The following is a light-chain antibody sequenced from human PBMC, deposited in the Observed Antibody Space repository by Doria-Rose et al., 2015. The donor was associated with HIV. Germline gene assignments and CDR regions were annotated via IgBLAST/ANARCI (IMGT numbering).Light chain of an antibody. Sequence: TQSPGTLSLSPGDRATLSCRASQSFSSTYLAWYQQKPGQAPSLLIYDGSTMATGIPDRFSASGSGTDFTLTINRLEPEDFALYYCHQYGTSWTFGQGTEVEI. J-gene: IGKJ1*01. CDR2: DGS. V-gene: IGKV3-20*01. CDR1: QSFSSTY. CDR3: HQYGTSWT.